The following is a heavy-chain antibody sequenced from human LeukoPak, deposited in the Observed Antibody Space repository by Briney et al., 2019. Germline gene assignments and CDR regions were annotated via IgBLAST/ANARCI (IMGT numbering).Heavy chain of an antibody. CDR1: GGSISTYY. CDR3: ARSSSSGSYWADY. D-gene: IGHD1-26*01. V-gene: IGHV4-59*01. CDR2: IYYSGST. Sequence: SETLSLTCTVSGGSISTYYWSWTRQPPGKGLEWIGYIYYSGSTSYNPSLKSRVTISVDTSKNQFSLKLTSVTAADTAVYYCARSSSSGSYWADYWGQGTLVTVSS. J-gene: IGHJ4*02.